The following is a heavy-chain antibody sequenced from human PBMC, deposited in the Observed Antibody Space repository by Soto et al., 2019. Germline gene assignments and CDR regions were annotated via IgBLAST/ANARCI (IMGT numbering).Heavy chain of an antibody. V-gene: IGHV4-59*01. CDR1: GXSISSYY. D-gene: IGHD4-4*01. CDR2: IYYSGST. Sequence: LSLTFTVSGXSISSYYWSWIRQPPGKGLEWIGYIYYSGSTNYNPSLKSRVTISVDTSKNQFSLKLSSVTAADTAVYYCARVGTVTTIDYWGQGTLVTVS. J-gene: IGHJ4*02. CDR3: ARVGTVTTIDY.